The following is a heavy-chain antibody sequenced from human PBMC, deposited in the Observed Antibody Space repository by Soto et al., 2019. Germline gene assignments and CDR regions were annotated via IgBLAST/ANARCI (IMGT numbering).Heavy chain of an antibody. CDR2: ISSSSSYI. CDR3: ARLDPRYCGGDCSPPY. J-gene: IGHJ4*02. V-gene: IGHV3-21*01. Sequence: PGGSLRLSCAASGFTFSSYSMNWVRQAPGKGLEWVSSISSSSSYIYYADSVKGRFTISRDNAKNSLYLQMNSLRAEDTAVYYCARLDPRYCGGDCSPPYWGQGTLVTVSS. D-gene: IGHD2-21*02. CDR1: GFTFSSYS.